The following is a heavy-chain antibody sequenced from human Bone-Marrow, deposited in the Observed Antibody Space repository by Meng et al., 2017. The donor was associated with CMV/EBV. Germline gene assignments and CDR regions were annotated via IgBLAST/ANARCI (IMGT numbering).Heavy chain of an antibody. CDR2: ISYDGSND. CDR3: ASVEAARDY. J-gene: IGHJ4*02. D-gene: IGHD6-6*01. CDR1: EFTFSSYA. V-gene: IGHV3-30*04. Sequence: GGSLRLSCAASEFTFSSYAMHWVRRAPGKGLEWVAVISYDGSNDYYADSVKGRFTISRDNSKDTLYLQTNSLRVEDAGVYYCASVEAARDYWGQGTLVTVSS.